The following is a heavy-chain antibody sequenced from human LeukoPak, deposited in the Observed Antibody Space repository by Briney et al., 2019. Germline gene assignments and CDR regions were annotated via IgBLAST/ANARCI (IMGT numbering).Heavy chain of an antibody. CDR2: IYYSGST. V-gene: IGHV4-59*06. CDR1: GGSISSYY. Sequence: SETLSLTCTVSGGSISSYYWSWIRQPPGKGLEWIGYIYYSGSTYYNPSLKSRVTISVDTSKNQFSLKLSSVTAADTAVYYCARTPSLTTVVTPDGVDYWGQGTLVTVSS. D-gene: IGHD4-23*01. J-gene: IGHJ4*02. CDR3: ARTPSLTTVVTPDGVDY.